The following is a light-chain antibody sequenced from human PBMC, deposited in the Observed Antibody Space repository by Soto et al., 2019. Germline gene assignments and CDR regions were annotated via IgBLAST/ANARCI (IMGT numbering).Light chain of an antibody. CDR3: QQYGSSPPRT. V-gene: IGKV3-20*01. J-gene: IGKJ1*01. CDR1: HSVMTNF. CDR2: GAS. Sequence: EVVLTQSPGSLSLSPGERATLSCRASHSVMTNFLAWYQQKPGQAPRLLIYGASTRATDVPDRFSGSGSGADFTLTISRLEPEDFAVYYCQQYGSSPPRTFGQGTK.